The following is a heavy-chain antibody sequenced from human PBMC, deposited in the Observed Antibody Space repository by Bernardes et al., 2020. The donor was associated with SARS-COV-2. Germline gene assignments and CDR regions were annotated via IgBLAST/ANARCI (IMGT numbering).Heavy chain of an antibody. CDR1: GGSISSGDYY. J-gene: IGHJ4*02. CDR3: ASSGGSSWYGGDFDY. D-gene: IGHD6-13*01. CDR2: IYYSGST. Sequence: SETLSLTCTVSGGSISSGDYYWSWIRQPPGKGLEWIGYIYYSGSTYYNPSLKSRVTISVDTSKNQFSLKLSSVTAADTAVYYCASSGGSSWYGGDFDYWGQGTLVTVSS. V-gene: IGHV4-30-4*01.